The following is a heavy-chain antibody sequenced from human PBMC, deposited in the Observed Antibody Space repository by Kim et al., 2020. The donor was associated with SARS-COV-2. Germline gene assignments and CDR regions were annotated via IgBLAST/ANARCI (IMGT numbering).Heavy chain of an antibody. J-gene: IGHJ4*02. V-gene: IGHV5-10-1*01. Sequence: GESLKISCKGSGYSFTSYWISWVRQMPGKGLEWMGRIDPSDSYTNYSPSFQGHVTISADKSISTAYLQWSSLKASDTAMYYCARRQEGTYGSGSQEFGYWGQGTLVTVSS. CDR2: IDPSDSYT. CDR1: GYSFTSYW. CDR3: ARRQEGTYGSGSQEFGY. D-gene: IGHD3-10*01.